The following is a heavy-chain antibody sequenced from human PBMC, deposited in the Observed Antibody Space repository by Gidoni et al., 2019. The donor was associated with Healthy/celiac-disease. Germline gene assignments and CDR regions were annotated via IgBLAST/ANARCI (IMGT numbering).Heavy chain of an antibody. CDR2: ISWNSGSR. V-gene: IGHV3-9*01. Sequence: EVQLVESGGGLVQPGRSLRLSCAASGFTFDDYAMHWVRQAPGKGLEWVAGISWNSGSRGDADSVKGRFTISRDNAKNSLYLQMNSLRAEDTALYYCAKDGAPVVGATGGGYYYYYGMDVWGQGTTVTVSS. D-gene: IGHD1-26*01. CDR3: AKDGAPVVGATGGGYYYYYGMDV. CDR1: GFTFDDYA. J-gene: IGHJ6*02.